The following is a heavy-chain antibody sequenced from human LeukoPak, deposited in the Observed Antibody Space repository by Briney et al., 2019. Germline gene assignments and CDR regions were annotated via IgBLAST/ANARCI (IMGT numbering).Heavy chain of an antibody. Sequence: ASVKVSCKASGYTFTGYFMHWVRQAPGQGLEWMGWISTYNGNTNYAQKLQGRVTMTTDTSTSTAYMELRSLGSDDTAVYYCAREGLGYCTSISCSAFDYWGQGTLVTVSS. V-gene: IGHV1-18*04. CDR3: AREGLGYCTSISCSAFDY. CDR1: GYTFTGYF. D-gene: IGHD2-2*01. J-gene: IGHJ4*02. CDR2: ISTYNGNT.